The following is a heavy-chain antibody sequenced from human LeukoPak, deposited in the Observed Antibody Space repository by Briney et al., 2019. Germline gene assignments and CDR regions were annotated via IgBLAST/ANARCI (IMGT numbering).Heavy chain of an antibody. CDR2: ISYAGNNK. CDR1: GFSFSAYG. CDR3: AKGSYYDSSGSFYFDY. J-gene: IGHJ4*02. Sequence: PGGSLRLSCAASGFSFSAYGMHWVRQAPGKGLEWAAFISYAGNNKYYADSVKGRFTISRDNSKNTLYVQVNSLGTEDTAAYYCAKGSYYDSSGSFYFDYWGQGTLVTVSS. D-gene: IGHD3-22*01. V-gene: IGHV3-30*18.